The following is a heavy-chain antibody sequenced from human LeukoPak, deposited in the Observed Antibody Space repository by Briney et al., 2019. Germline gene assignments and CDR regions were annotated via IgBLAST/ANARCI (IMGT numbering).Heavy chain of an antibody. V-gene: IGHV3-30-3*01. J-gene: IGHJ4*02. D-gene: IGHD2-15*01. CDR2: ISYDGSNK. Sequence: GGSLRLSCAASGFTFSGYAMHWVRQAPGKGLEWVAVISYDGSNKYYADSVKGRFTISRDNSKNTLYLQMNSLRAEDTAVYYCARVCSGGSCYSSYYFDYWGQGTLVTVSS. CDR3: ARVCSGGSCYSSYYFDY. CDR1: GFTFSGYA.